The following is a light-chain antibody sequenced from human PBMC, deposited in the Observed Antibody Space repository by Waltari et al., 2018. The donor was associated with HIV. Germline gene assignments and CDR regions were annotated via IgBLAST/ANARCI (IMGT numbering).Light chain of an antibody. Sequence: IQMTQSPSILSASVGYRVTITCRASQNVDTWLAWYQQRPGRAPKLLIYKASTLEYGVPARFSGSGSGTNFTLTINTLHPDDFATYYCQQYNSDFYTFGLGTRLDLK. CDR3: QQYNSDFYT. CDR1: QNVDTW. CDR2: KAS. V-gene: IGKV1-5*03. J-gene: IGKJ2*01.